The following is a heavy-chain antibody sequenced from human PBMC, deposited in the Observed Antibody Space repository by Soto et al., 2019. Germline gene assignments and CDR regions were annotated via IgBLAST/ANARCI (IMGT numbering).Heavy chain of an antibody. V-gene: IGHV4-30-2*01. Sequence: SETLSLTCGVSGGSISSGGYYWNWIRQPPGKDLEWIGYIYQSGSSYYNPSLKSRVTISIDRSKNQFSLKLSSVNAADTAMYYCARAHYYYGMDVWGQGTTVTVSS. CDR1: GGSISSGGYY. CDR2: IYQSGSS. CDR3: ARAHYYYGMDV. J-gene: IGHJ6*01.